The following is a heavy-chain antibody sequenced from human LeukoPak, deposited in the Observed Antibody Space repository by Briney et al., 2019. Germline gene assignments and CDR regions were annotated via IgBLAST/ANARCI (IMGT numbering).Heavy chain of an antibody. Sequence: GGSLRLSCAASGFTYSTYWMSWVRQAPGKGLEWVANIKEDGSEKYYGDSVKGRFTISRDNAKNSLYLEMNSLRVEDTAVYYCARDSSGYQWGQGTLVTVSS. V-gene: IGHV3-7*01. J-gene: IGHJ4*02. CDR3: ARDSSGYQ. CDR1: GFTYSTYW. CDR2: IKEDGSEK. D-gene: IGHD3-22*01.